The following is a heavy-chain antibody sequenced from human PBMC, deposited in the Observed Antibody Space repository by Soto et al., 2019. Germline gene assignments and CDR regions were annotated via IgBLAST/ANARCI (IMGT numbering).Heavy chain of an antibody. CDR3: ARGDIVLVPAAPRPLDAFDI. Sequence: SETLSLTCTVSGGSVSSGSYYWSWIRQPPGKGLEWIGYIYYSGSTNYNPSLKSRVTISVDTSKNQFSLKLSSVTAADTAVYYCARGDIVLVPAAPRPLDAFDIWGQGTMVTVSS. CDR2: IYYSGST. D-gene: IGHD2-2*01. V-gene: IGHV4-61*01. J-gene: IGHJ3*02. CDR1: GGSVSSGSYY.